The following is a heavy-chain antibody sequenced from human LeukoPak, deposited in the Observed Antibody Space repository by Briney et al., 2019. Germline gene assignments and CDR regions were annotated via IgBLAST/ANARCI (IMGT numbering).Heavy chain of an antibody. CDR1: GYTFTSYY. CDR3: ASMTTVTHTFDY. V-gene: IGHV1-46*01. D-gene: IGHD4-17*01. CDR2: INPSGGST. Sequence: RASVKVSCKASGYTFTSYYMHWVRQAPGQGLEWMGIINPSGGSTSYAQKLQGRVTMTTDTSTSTAYMELRSLRSDDTAVYYCASMTTVTHTFDYWGQGTLVTVSS. J-gene: IGHJ4*02.